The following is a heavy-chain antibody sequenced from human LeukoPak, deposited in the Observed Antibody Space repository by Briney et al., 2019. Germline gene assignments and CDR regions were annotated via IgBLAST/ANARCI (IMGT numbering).Heavy chain of an antibody. D-gene: IGHD1-26*01. CDR2: ISFDGGNK. V-gene: IGHV3-30-3*01. CDR3: ARDGIVGSPLFKFDY. CDR1: GFTFNNYA. Sequence: PGRSLRLSCAASGFTFNNYAIHWVRQAPGKGLEWVAIISFDGGNKYCADSVKGRFTISRDNSKNTLYLQMNSLRAEDTAVYYCARDGIVGSPLFKFDYWGQGTLVTVSS. J-gene: IGHJ4*02.